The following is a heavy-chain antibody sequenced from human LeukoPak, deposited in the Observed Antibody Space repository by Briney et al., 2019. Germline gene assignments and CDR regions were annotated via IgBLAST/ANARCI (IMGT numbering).Heavy chain of an antibody. D-gene: IGHD1-26*01. CDR2: ISAYNGNT. CDR1: GYTFTSYG. Sequence: GESLKISCKGSGYTFTSYGISWVRQAPGQGLEWMGWISAYNGNTNYAQKLQGRVTMTTDTSTSTAYMELSSLRSEDTAVYYCARSYRTYYYYYMDVWGKGTTVTISS. J-gene: IGHJ6*03. CDR3: ARSYRTYYYYYMDV. V-gene: IGHV1-18*01.